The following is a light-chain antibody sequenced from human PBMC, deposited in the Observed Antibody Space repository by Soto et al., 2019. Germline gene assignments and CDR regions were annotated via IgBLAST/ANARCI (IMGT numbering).Light chain of an antibody. V-gene: IGKV3-20*01. Sequence: EFVLTQSPGTLSLSPGERATLSCRASQTVRNNYLAWYQQKPGQAPKLLIYDASSRATGIPDRFSGGGSGTDFILTLRRLEPEDFAVYYCQQFCSYPLTFGGGTKVEIK. CDR1: QTVRNNY. J-gene: IGKJ4*01. CDR2: DAS. CDR3: QQFCSYPLT.